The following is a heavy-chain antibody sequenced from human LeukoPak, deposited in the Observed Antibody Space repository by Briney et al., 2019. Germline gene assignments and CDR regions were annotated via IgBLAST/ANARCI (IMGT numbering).Heavy chain of an antibody. V-gene: IGHV3-30-3*01. Sequence: GGSLRLSCAASGFTFSSYAMHWVRQAPGKGLEWVAVISYDGSNKYYADSVKGRFTISRDNSKNTLYLQMNSLRAEDTAVYYCARGVCSSTSCYFYFQHWGQGTLVTVSS. CDR3: ARGVCSSTSCYFYFQH. CDR2: ISYDGSNK. J-gene: IGHJ1*01. CDR1: GFTFSSYA. D-gene: IGHD2-2*01.